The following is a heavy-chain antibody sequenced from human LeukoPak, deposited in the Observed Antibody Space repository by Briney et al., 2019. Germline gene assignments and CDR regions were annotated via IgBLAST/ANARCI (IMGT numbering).Heavy chain of an antibody. CDR2: ISGSDDGT. CDR3: AKSPVLSCRGSFCYPFDY. D-gene: IGHD2-15*01. V-gene: IGHV3-23*01. Sequence: PGGSLRLSCAASGFTFSTYAMSWVRQIPGKGLEWVSAISGSDDGTYYADSVKGRFTISRDNSRNTLYLQMNTLRAEDTAVYFCAKSPVLSCRGSFCYPFDYWGQGNLVTVSS. CDR1: GFTFSTYA. J-gene: IGHJ4*02.